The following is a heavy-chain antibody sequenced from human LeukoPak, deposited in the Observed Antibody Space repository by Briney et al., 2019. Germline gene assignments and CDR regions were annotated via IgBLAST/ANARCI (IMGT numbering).Heavy chain of an antibody. D-gene: IGHD1-26*01. CDR2: IWYDGSNK. CDR3: ARALDLSGSYYFDY. Sequence: GGSLRLSCAASGFTFSSYGMHWVRQAPGKGLEWVAVIWYDGSNKYYADSVKGRFTISRDNSKNTLYLQMNSLRAEDTAVYYCARALDLSGSYYFDYWAREPWSPSPQ. J-gene: IGHJ4*02. V-gene: IGHV3-33*01. CDR1: GFTFSSYG.